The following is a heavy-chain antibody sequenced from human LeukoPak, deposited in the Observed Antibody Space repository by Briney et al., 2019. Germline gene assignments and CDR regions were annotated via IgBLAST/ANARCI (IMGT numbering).Heavy chain of an antibody. CDR3: ARGTGKTKAFDI. J-gene: IGHJ3*02. V-gene: IGHV3-21*01. D-gene: IGHD1/OR15-1a*01. CDR1: GFTFSSYS. Sequence: XGSLRLSCAASGFTFSSYSINWVRQAPGKGLEWASSISSSSNYIYYADSVKGRFTISRDNTKNSVSLQMKSLRVEDAAVYYCARGTGKTKAFDIWGQGTMVTVSS. CDR2: ISSSSNYI.